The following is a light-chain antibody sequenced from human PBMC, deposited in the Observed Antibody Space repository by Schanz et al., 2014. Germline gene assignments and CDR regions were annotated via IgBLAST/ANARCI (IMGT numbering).Light chain of an antibody. V-gene: IGKV1-5*01. J-gene: IGKJ1*01. Sequence: DIQMTQSPSTLSAYVGDRVTITCRASQSFNNWLAWYQQKPGKAPTILISDASNLESGVPLRFSGSGSGTDFTLTISSLQPEDSATYSCQHSNGFPWTFGQGTKVEIK. CDR1: QSFNNW. CDR3: QHSNGFPWT. CDR2: DAS.